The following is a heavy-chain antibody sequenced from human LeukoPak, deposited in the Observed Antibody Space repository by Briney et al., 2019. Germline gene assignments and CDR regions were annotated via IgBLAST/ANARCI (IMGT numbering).Heavy chain of an antibody. CDR3: ARDYYDSSGYSYAFDI. J-gene: IGHJ3*02. D-gene: IGHD3-22*01. CDR2: IYSDGST. V-gene: IGHV3-53*01. Sequence: PGGSLRLSCAASGFTVSSNFMSWVRQAPGKGLEWVSVIYSDGSTYYADSVKGRFTISRDNSKNTLYLQMNSLRAEDTAVYYCARDYYDSSGYSYAFDIWGQGTTVTVSS. CDR1: GFTVSSNF.